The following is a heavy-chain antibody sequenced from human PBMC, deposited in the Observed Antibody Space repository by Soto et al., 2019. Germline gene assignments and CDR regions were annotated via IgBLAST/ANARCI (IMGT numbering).Heavy chain of an antibody. CDR2: IIPIFGTA. Sequence: AASVKVSCKASGGTFSSYAISWVRQAPGQGLEWMGGIIPIFGTANYAQKFQGRVTITADESTSTAYMELSSLRSEDTAVYYCAANVDPGYCSSTSCYIFSGMDVWGQGTTVTV. CDR3: AANVDPGYCSSTSCYIFSGMDV. CDR1: GGTFSSYA. D-gene: IGHD2-2*02. J-gene: IGHJ6*02. V-gene: IGHV1-69*13.